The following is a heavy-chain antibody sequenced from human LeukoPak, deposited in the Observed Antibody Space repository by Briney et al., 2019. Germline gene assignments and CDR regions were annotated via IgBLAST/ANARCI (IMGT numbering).Heavy chain of an antibody. D-gene: IGHD5-18*01. CDR3: ARIGYSYGYSHYYGFDL. V-gene: IGHV1-18*01. Sequence: ASVKVSCKASGYTFTNYGISWVRQAPGQGLEWMGWISAYNGNTNYAQKLQGRVTMTTDTSTSTAYMELRSLRSDDTAVYYCARIGYSYGYSHYYGFDLWGQGTLVTVSS. CDR2: ISAYNGNT. J-gene: IGHJ5*02. CDR1: GYTFTNYG.